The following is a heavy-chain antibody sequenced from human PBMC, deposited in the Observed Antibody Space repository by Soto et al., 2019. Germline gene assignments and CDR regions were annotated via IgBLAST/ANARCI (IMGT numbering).Heavy chain of an antibody. CDR1: GFSFGSYA. D-gene: IGHD3-3*01. V-gene: IGHV3-23*01. CDR2: ISGSDGKT. Sequence: GGSLRLSCAASGFSFGSYALSWVRQSPGQGLGWVSTISGSDGKTFYGDSVKGRFSISRDSSQNTLYLQMNSLRADDTAIYYCARWSYLDYWGQGTRVTSPQ. J-gene: IGHJ4*02. CDR3: ARWSYLDY.